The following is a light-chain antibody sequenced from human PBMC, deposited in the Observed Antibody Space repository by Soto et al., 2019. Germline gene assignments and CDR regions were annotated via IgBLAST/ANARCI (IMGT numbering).Light chain of an antibody. Sequence: EIVLTQSPGTLSLSPGERATLSCRASQSVSSSYLACYQQKLGQAPRLLIYGASSRATGIPDRFSGSGSGTDFTLTISRLEPEDFAVYYCQQYGSSRNTFGQGTKLEIK. J-gene: IGKJ2*01. CDR1: QSVSSSY. CDR2: GAS. CDR3: QQYGSSRNT. V-gene: IGKV3-20*01.